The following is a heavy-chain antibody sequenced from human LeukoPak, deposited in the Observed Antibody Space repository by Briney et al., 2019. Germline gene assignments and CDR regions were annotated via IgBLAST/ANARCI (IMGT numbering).Heavy chain of an antibody. CDR2: ISSSGSTI. J-gene: IGHJ1*01. V-gene: IGHV3-48*04. CDR3: ARDLGYYDSSGYYRGAEYFQH. CDR1: GFTFNRYN. D-gene: IGHD3-22*01. Sequence: PGGSLRLSCAASGFTFNRYNMNWVRQAPGEGLEWVSYISSSGSTIYYADSVKGRFTISRDNAKSSLYLQMNSLRAEDTAVYYCARDLGYYDSSGYYRGAEYFQHWGQGTLVTVSS.